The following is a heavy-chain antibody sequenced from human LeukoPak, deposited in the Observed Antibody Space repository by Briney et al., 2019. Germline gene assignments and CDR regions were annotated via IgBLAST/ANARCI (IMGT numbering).Heavy chain of an antibody. CDR3: AKFDIVVVVADTLTREIDY. D-gene: IGHD2-15*01. Sequence: PGGSLRLSCAASGFTFSSYAMSWVRQAPGKGLEWVSAISGSGGSTYYADSVKGRFTISRDNSKNTLYLQMNSLRAEDTAVYYCAKFDIVVVVADTLTREIDYWGQGTLVTVSS. CDR1: GFTFSSYA. J-gene: IGHJ4*02. CDR2: ISGSGGST. V-gene: IGHV3-23*01.